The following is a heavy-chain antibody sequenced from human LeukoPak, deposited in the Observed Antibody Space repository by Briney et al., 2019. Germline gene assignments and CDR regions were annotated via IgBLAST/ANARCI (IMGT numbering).Heavy chain of an antibody. D-gene: IGHD3-22*01. J-gene: IGHJ4*02. CDR1: GFTFSSYA. V-gene: IGHV3-30-3*01. Sequence: GGSLRLSCAASGFTFSSYAMHWVRQAPGKGLEWVAVISYDGSNKYYADSVKGRFTISRDNSKNTLYLQMNSLRAEDTAVYYCARGGPAYYYDSSGYPWDYWGQGTLVTVSS. CDR3: ARGGPAYYYDSSGYPWDY. CDR2: ISYDGSNK.